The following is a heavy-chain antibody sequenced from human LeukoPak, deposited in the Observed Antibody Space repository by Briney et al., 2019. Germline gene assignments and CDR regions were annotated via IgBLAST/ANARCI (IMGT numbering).Heavy chain of an antibody. V-gene: IGHV4-59*12. J-gene: IGHJ5*02. CDR1: GGSISSYY. CDR2: IYYSGST. CDR3: ARGGDIVVVPAAGGGLNWFDP. Sequence: SETLSLTCTVSGGSISSYYWSWIRQPPGKGLEWIGYIYYSGSTNYNPSLKSRVTISVDKSKNQFSLKLSSVTAADTAVYYCARGGDIVVVPAAGGGLNWFDPWGQGTLVTVSS. D-gene: IGHD2-2*01.